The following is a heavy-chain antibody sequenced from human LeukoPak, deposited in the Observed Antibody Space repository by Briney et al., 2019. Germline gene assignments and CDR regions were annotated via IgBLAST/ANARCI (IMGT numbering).Heavy chain of an antibody. CDR3: ARGPLYYYDSSGYYYYCYMDV. Sequence: SETLSLTCAVYGGSFSGYYWSWIRQPPGKGLEWIGEINHSGSTNYNPSLKSRVTISVDTSKNQFSLKLSSVTAADTAVYYCARGPLYYYDSSGYYYYCYMDVWGKGTTVTVSS. V-gene: IGHV4-34*01. D-gene: IGHD3-22*01. J-gene: IGHJ6*03. CDR1: GGSFSGYY. CDR2: INHSGST.